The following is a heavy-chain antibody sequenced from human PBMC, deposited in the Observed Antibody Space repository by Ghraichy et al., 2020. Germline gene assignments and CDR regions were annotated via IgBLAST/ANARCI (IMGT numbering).Heavy chain of an antibody. CDR1: GFTFSSYS. Sequence: GGSLRLSCAASGFTFSSYSMNWVRQAPGKGLEWVSYISSSSSTIYYADSVKGRFTISRDNAKNSLYLQMNSLRDEDTAVYYCARDGNTAVAGHYYYYYGMDVWGQGTTVTVSS. J-gene: IGHJ6*02. CDR3: ARDGNTAVAGHYYYYYGMDV. D-gene: IGHD6-19*01. V-gene: IGHV3-48*02. CDR2: ISSSSSTI.